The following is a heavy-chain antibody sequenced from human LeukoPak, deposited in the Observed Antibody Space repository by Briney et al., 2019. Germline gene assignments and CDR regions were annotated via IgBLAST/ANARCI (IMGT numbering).Heavy chain of an antibody. CDR2: ITSKADGGTR. D-gene: IGHD3-22*01. J-gene: IGHJ4*02. Sequence: GGSLRLSCAASGFTFSSYGMSWVRQAPGKGLEWVGRITSKADGGTRDYAAPVKGRFTISRDDSKNTLYLQMNSLKTEDTAVYYCTTPERYYYDTSDFYGSPYWGQGTLVTVSS. CDR1: GFTFSSYG. CDR3: TTPERYYYDTSDFYGSPY. V-gene: IGHV3-15*01.